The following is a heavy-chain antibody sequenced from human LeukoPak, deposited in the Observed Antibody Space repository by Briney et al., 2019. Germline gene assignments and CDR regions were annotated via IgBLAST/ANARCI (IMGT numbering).Heavy chain of an antibody. CDR3: AKAFYDSRGYSCLDY. J-gene: IGHJ4*02. CDR1: GFTFSSYA. V-gene: IGHV3-23*01. CDR2: ISGSGGST. D-gene: IGHD3-22*01. Sequence: AGGSLRLSCAASGFTFSSYAMSWVRQAPGKGLEWVSAISGSGGSTYYADSVKGRFTISRDNSKNTLYLQMNSLRAEDTAVYYCAKAFYDSRGYSCLDYWGQGTLVTASS.